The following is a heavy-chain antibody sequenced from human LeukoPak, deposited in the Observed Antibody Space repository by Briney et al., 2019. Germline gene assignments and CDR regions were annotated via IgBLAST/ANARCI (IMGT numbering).Heavy chain of an antibody. CDR1: GYTFTGYY. V-gene: IGHV1-2*02. Sequence: ASVKVSCKASGYTFTGYYMYWVRQAPGQGLEWMGWINPNSGDTNYAQKFQGRVTMTRDTSISTAYMELSWLTSDDRAVYYCSRYGSGSYGIDYWGQGTLVTVSS. D-gene: IGHD3-10*01. CDR2: INPNSGDT. J-gene: IGHJ4*02. CDR3: SRYGSGSYGIDY.